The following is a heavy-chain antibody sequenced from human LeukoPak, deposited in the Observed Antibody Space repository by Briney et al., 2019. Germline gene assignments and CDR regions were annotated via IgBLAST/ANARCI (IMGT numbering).Heavy chain of an antibody. CDR2: ISYDGSNK. D-gene: IGHD3-22*01. Sequence: GGSLRLSCAASGFTFSSYGMHWVRQAPGKGLEWVAVISYDGSNKCYADSVKGRFTISRDNSKNTLYLQMNSLRAEDTAVYYCAKDKNSLRRLFRSYYFDYWGQGTLVTVSS. CDR3: AKDKNSLRRLFRSYYFDY. V-gene: IGHV3-30*18. J-gene: IGHJ4*02. CDR1: GFTFSSYG.